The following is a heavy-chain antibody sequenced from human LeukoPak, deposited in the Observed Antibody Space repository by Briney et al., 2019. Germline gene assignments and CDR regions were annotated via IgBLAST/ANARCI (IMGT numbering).Heavy chain of an antibody. Sequence: GESLKISCKGSGYSLTSYWIGWERQMPGKGLEWMGIIYPGDSDTRYSPSFQGQVTISADKSISTAYLQWSSLKASDTAMYYCARMPGVGYCSSTSCHGRYFDYWGQGTLVTVSS. J-gene: IGHJ4*02. CDR1: GYSLTSYW. D-gene: IGHD2-2*01. CDR2: IYPGDSDT. V-gene: IGHV5-51*01. CDR3: ARMPGVGYCSSTSCHGRYFDY.